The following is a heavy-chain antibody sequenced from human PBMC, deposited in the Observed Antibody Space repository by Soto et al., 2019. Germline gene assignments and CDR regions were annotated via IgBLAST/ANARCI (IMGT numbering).Heavy chain of an antibody. Sequence: QRVSRRGSGDKCINFGISWMRQMPGKGLEWMGRIDPSDSYTNYSPSFQGHVTISADKSISTAYLQWSSLKASDPAMYYCARREGYYDSSGFKSYNYGMGVWAQRPT. CDR1: GDKCINFG. D-gene: IGHD3-22*01. J-gene: IGHJ6*02. V-gene: IGHV5-10-1*01. CDR2: IDPSDSYT. CDR3: ARREGYYDSSGFKSYNYGMGV.